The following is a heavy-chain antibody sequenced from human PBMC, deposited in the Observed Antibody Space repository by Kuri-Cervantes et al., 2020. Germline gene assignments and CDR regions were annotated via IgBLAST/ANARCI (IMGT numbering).Heavy chain of an antibody. D-gene: IGHD3-3*01. CDR1: GGSISSYY. Sequence: SETLSLTCPVSGGSISSYYWSWIRQPPGKGLEWIGYIYYTGSTNYNPSFKSRVTISVDTSKSQFSLRLSSVTAADTAVYYCARGGIHTRGVYNFWSGYPYYFDYWGQGTLVTVSS. CDR2: IYYTGST. V-gene: IGHV4-59*01. J-gene: IGHJ4*02. CDR3: ARGGIHTRGVYNFWSGYPYYFDY.